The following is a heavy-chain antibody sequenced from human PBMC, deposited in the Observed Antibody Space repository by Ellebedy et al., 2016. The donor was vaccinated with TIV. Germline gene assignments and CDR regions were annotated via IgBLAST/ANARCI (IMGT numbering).Heavy chain of an antibody. Sequence: PGGSLRLSCTASRYIFTVYTINWVRQAPGKGLEWVSFIRPRDGTTSYVDSVKGRFTISVDTAKNSLYLQMNNLRDEDTAVYYCARDWKYTFDYWGQGALVTVSS. CDR3: ARDWKYTFDY. J-gene: IGHJ4*02. D-gene: IGHD1-7*01. V-gene: IGHV3-48*02. CDR1: RYIFTVYT. CDR2: IRPRDGTT.